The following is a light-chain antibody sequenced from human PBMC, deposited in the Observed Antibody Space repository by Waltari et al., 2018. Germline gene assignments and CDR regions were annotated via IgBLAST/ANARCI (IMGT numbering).Light chain of an antibody. CDR2: DVS. Sequence: QSALPQPASVSVSPGQSIPISCTGTSSDVGGYKYFPWYQQHPGKAPKLMIYDVSNRPSGVSNRFSGSKSGNTASLTISGLQAEDEADYYCSSYTSSSTLEVFGTGTKVTVL. V-gene: IGLV2-14*01. CDR3: SSYTSSSTLEV. J-gene: IGLJ1*01. CDR1: SSDVGGYKY.